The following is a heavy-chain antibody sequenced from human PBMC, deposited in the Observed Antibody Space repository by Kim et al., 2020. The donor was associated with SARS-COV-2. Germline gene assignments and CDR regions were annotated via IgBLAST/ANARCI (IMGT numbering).Heavy chain of an antibody. V-gene: IGHV1-18*04. CDR3: ALFLSEVGSWAVATIDY. J-gene: IGHJ4*02. Sequence: ASVKVSCKASGYTFTSYGISWVRQAPGQGLEWMGWISAYNGNTNYAQKLQGRVTMTTDTSTSTAYMELRSLRSDDTAVYYCALFLSEVGSWAVATIDYWGQGTLVTVSS. D-gene: IGHD5-12*01. CDR1: GYTFTSYG. CDR2: ISAYNGNT.